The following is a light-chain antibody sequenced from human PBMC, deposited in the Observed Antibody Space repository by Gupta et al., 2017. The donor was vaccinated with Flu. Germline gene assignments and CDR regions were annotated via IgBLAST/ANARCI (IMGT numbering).Light chain of an antibody. V-gene: IGLV3-21*02. J-gene: IGLJ2*01. Sequence: SSILTQPPSVSVAPGQTATITCGGNNIGDKSVHWYQQRSGQAPVLVVYDDSDRPSGIPERFSGSNSGNPATLTISRVEVGDEADYYCQVWDSTSNHVVFGGGTKLTVL. CDR1: NIGDKS. CDR2: DDS. CDR3: QVWDSTSNHVV.